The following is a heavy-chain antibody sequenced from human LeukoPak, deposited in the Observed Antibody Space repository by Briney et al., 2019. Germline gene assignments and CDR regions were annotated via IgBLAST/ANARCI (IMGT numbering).Heavy chain of an antibody. CDR3: ARGSDDFWSGYSPSY. CDR2: INHSGST. V-gene: IGHV4-34*01. J-gene: IGHJ4*02. Sequence: PSETLFLTCAVYGGSFSGYYWSWIRQPPGKGLEWIGEINHSGSTNYNPSLKSRVTISVDTSKNQFSLKLSSVTAADTAVYYCARGSDDFWSGYSPSYWGQGTLVTVSS. D-gene: IGHD3-3*01. CDR1: GGSFSGYY.